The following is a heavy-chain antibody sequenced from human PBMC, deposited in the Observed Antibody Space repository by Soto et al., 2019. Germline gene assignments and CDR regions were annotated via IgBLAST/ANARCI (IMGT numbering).Heavy chain of an antibody. V-gene: IGHV3-66*01. CDR1: GFTVSTKY. J-gene: IGHJ4*02. D-gene: IGHD3-16*01. Sequence: GGSLRLSCAASGFTVSTKYMSWVRQAPGKGLEWVSVIYSGGSTFYADSVRGRFTISRDNSKNTVNLQMNSLRAEDTAVYYCARDPWAADYWGQRTLVTVSS. CDR2: IYSGGST. CDR3: ARDPWAADY.